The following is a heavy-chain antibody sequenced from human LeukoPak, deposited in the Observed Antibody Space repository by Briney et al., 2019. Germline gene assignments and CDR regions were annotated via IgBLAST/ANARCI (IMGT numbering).Heavy chain of an antibody. CDR2: ISYDGRNK. Sequence: GGSLRLSCAASGFTFSSYAMHWVRQAPGKGLEWVAVISYDGRNKYYADSVKGRFTISRDNSKNTLYLQMNSLRAEDTAVYYCARFLRRRGLYYYDSSGYRLAEYWGQGTLVTVSS. V-gene: IGHV3-30-3*01. CDR3: ARFLRRRGLYYYDSSGYRLAEY. D-gene: IGHD3-22*01. J-gene: IGHJ4*02. CDR1: GFTFSSYA.